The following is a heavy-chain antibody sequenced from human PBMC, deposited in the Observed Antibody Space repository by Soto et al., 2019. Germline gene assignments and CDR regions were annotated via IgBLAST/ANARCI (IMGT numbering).Heavy chain of an antibody. CDR1: SDSMNSGGYY. J-gene: IGHJ6*02. V-gene: IGHV4-31*03. CDR2: IYSNGDT. D-gene: IGHD6-6*01. Sequence: SETLSLTCSVSSDSMNSGGYYWSWIRQHPGKGLEWIGYIYSNGDTYYNPSLKGRVTISVDTSKNQFSLNLTSVTAADTAVYYCARRGGSSSGYYYYAMDVWGQGTTVTVSS. CDR3: ARRGGSSSGYYYYAMDV.